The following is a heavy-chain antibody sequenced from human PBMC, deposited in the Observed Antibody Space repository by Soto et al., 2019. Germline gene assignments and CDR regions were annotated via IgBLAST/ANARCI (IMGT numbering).Heavy chain of an antibody. CDR1: VLNFSNYA. D-gene: IGHD2-21*01. CDR3: AKCGASNTCSTTGFDP. J-gene: IGHJ5*02. Sequence: PWGSLIISCATSVLNFSNYAMSWVRQAPGKGLEYVSSITGSGEGTYYAGSVRGRFTISRDNSKNTLYVQMHSLRVEDTAIYYCAKCGASNTCSTTGFDPWGQGTMVTGSS. CDR2: ITGSGEGT. V-gene: IGHV3-23*01.